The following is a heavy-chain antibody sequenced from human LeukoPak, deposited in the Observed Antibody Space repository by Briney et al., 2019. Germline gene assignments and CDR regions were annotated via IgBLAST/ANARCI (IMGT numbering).Heavy chain of an antibody. CDR3: ARVLRYYDFWSGYYNPSQFDY. D-gene: IGHD3-3*01. J-gene: IGHJ4*02. Sequence: RASETLSLTCTASGGSISSGGYYWSWIRQHPGKGLEWIGYIYHSGSTNYNPSLKSRVTISVDTSKNQFSLKLSSVTAADTAVYYCARVLRYYDFWSGYYNPSQFDYWGQGTLVTVSS. CDR1: GGSISSGGYY. CDR2: IYHSGST. V-gene: IGHV4-61*08.